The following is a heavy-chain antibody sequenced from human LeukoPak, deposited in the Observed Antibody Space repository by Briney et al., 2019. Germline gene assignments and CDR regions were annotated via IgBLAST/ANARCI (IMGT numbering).Heavy chain of an antibody. CDR1: GYSFTTYW. CDR3: GRLYRYGLGAYSTIDF. CDR2: IYPADSDT. J-gene: IGHJ4*02. D-gene: IGHD3-10*01. Sequence: GESLKISCKGSGYSFTTYWIGWVRQIPGKGLDWMGIIYPADSDTRYSPSFQGQVTISADKSISTAYLQWSSLKASDTAMYYCGRLYRYGLGAYSTIDFWGQGTLVTVSS. V-gene: IGHV5-51*01.